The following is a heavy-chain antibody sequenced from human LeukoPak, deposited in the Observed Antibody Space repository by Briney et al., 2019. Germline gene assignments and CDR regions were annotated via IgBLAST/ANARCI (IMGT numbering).Heavy chain of an antibody. CDR3: ARDISAAGTNY. CDR2: INSDGSST. J-gene: IGHJ4*02. D-gene: IGHD6-13*01. CDR1: GFTFSSYW. Sequence: GGSLRFSCAASGFTFSSYWMHWVRQAPGKGLVWVSRINSDGSSTSYADSVKGRFTISRDNAKNTLYLQMNSLRAEDTAVYYCARDISAAGTNYWGQGTLVTVSS. V-gene: IGHV3-74*01.